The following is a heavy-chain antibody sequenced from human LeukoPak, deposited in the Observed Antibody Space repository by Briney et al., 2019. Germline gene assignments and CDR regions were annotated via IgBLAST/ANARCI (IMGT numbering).Heavy chain of an antibody. V-gene: IGHV4-30-4*07. J-gene: IGHJ3*02. Sequence: PSETLSLTCAVSGGSISSGGYSWSWIRQPPGKGLEWIGYIYYSGSTYYNPSLKSRVTISVDTSKNQFSLKLSSVTAADTAVYYCASTPRRGYSYGSHDAFDIWGQGTMVTVSS. CDR1: GGSISSGGYS. CDR2: IYYSGST. D-gene: IGHD5-18*01. CDR3: ASTPRRGYSYGSHDAFDI.